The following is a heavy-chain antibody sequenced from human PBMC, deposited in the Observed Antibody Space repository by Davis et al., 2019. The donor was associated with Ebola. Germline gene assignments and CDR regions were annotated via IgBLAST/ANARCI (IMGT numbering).Heavy chain of an antibody. D-gene: IGHD6-13*01. CDR1: GYTFTSYD. J-gene: IGHJ2*01. CDR3: ATGRDSSSWYSWYFDL. Sequence: ASVKVSCKASGYTFTSYDINWVRQATGQGLEWMGWINPNSGGTNYAQKFQGRVTMTRDTSISTAYMELSRLRSDDTAVYYCATGRDSSSWYSWYFDLWGRGTLVTVSS. V-gene: IGHV1-2*02. CDR2: INPNSGGT.